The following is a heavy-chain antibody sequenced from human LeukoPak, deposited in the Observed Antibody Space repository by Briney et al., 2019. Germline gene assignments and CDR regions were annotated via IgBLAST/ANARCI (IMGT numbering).Heavy chain of an antibody. V-gene: IGHV3-33*01. Sequence: PGGSLRLSCAASGFTFSSYGMHWVRQAPGKGLEWVAVIWYDGSNKYYADSVKGRFTISRDNSKNTLYLQMNSLRAEDTAVYYCARDPGSSGYWNWFDPWGQGTLVTVSS. D-gene: IGHD3-22*01. CDR2: IWYDGSNK. J-gene: IGHJ5*02. CDR1: GFTFSSYG. CDR3: ARDPGSSGYWNWFDP.